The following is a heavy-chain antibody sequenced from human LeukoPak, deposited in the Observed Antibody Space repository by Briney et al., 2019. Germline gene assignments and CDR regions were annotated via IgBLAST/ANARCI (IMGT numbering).Heavy chain of an antibody. J-gene: IGHJ4*02. D-gene: IGHD3-10*01. CDR3: ASPSAGRGVIIRPD. CDR1: GSTFSSYG. V-gene: IGHV3-30*02. Sequence: PGGSLRLSCAASGSTFSSYGMHWVRQAPGKGLEWVAFIRYDGSNKYYADSVKGRFTISRDNSKNTLYLQMNSLRAEDTAVYYCASPSAGRGVIIRPDWGQGTLVTVSS. CDR2: IRYDGSNK.